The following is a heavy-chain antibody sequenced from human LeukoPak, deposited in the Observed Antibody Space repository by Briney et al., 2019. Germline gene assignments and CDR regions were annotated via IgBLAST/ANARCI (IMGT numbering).Heavy chain of an antibody. Sequence: EASVKVSCKASGYTFTGYYMHWVRQAPGQGLEWMGWINPNSGGTNYAQKFQGRVTMTRDTSISTAYMELSRLRSDDTAVYYCAKGYCSSTSCYWYFDYWGQGTLVTVSS. CDR2: INPNSGGT. CDR3: AKGYCSSTSCYWYFDY. CDR1: GYTFTGYY. V-gene: IGHV1-2*02. D-gene: IGHD2-2*01. J-gene: IGHJ4*02.